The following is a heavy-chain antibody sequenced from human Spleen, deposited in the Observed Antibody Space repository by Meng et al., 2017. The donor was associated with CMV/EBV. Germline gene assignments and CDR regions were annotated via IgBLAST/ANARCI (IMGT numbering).Heavy chain of an antibody. CDR3: ARDRDYYDRSGYSRLHNYYGLDV. D-gene: IGHD3-22*01. J-gene: IGHJ6*02. CDR2: FSGYNGNR. CDR1: GYSFSDYG. V-gene: IGHV1-18*01. Sequence: ASVKVSCKTIGYSFSDYGISWVRQAPGRGLEWMGWFSGYNGNRKYAEDFQDRVTMTGDTSTSTAYMELRSLGYDDTAMYYCARDRDYYDRSGYSRLHNYYGLDVWGQGTTVTVSS.